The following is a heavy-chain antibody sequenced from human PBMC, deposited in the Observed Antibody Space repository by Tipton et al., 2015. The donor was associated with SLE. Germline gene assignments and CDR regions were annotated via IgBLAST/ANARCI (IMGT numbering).Heavy chain of an antibody. CDR1: GGSFSGYY. D-gene: IGHD5-12*01. CDR3: ARRLTRYSGYDYFDY. V-gene: IGHV4-34*01. CDR2: IYYSGST. J-gene: IGHJ4*02. Sequence: TLSLTCAVYGGSFSGYYWSWIRQPPGKGLEWIGEIYYSGSTNYNPSLKSRVTISVDTSKSQFSLKLSSVTAADTAVYYCARRLTRYSGYDYFDYWGQGTLVTVSS.